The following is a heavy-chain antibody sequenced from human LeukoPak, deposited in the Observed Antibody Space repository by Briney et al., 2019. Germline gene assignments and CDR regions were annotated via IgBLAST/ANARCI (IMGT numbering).Heavy chain of an antibody. V-gene: IGHV3-11*01. CDR2: ISSSGSTI. CDR1: GFTFSDYY. Sequence: GGSLRLSCAASGFTFSDYYMSWIRQAPGKGLEWVSYISSSGSTIYYADSVKGRFTISRDNAKNSRYLQMNSLRAEDTAVYYCANCGGGGGDTAMVRDYWGQGTLVTVSS. D-gene: IGHD5-18*01. J-gene: IGHJ4*02. CDR3: ANCGGGGGDTAMVRDY.